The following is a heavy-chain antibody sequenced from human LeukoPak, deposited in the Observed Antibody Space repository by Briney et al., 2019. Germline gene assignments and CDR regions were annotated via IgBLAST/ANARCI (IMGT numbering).Heavy chain of an antibody. Sequence: GESLKISCKGSGYSFTSYWIGWVRQMPGKGLEWMGVIYPGDSDTRYSPSFQGQVTISADKSISTAYLQWSSLKASDTAMYYCARQGISIAAAVDIWGQGTMVTVSS. CDR1: GYSFTSYW. CDR2: IYPGDSDT. D-gene: IGHD6-13*01. V-gene: IGHV5-51*01. CDR3: ARQGISIAAAVDI. J-gene: IGHJ3*02.